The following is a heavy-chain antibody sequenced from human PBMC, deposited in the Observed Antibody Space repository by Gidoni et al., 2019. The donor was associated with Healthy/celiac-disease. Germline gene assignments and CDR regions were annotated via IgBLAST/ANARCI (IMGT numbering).Heavy chain of an antibody. CDR3: ARDEVQAPAYYYYGMDV. Sequence: QVQLVESGGGVVQPGRSLRLSCAASGFTFSSYAMHWVRQAPGKGLEWVAVISYDGSNKYYADSVKGRFTISRDNSKNTLYLQMNSLRAEDTAVYYCARDEVQAPAYYYYGMDVWGQGTTVTVSS. CDR2: ISYDGSNK. V-gene: IGHV3-30*01. D-gene: IGHD2-2*01. CDR1: GFTFSSYA. J-gene: IGHJ6*02.